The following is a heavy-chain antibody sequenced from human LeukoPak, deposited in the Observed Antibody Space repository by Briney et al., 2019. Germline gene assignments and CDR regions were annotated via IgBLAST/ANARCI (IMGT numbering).Heavy chain of an antibody. V-gene: IGHV4-34*01. CDR2: INHSGST. CDR1: GGSFSGYY. D-gene: IGHD2-15*01. CDR3: ARHSRRGFKVAATGMDV. J-gene: IGHJ6*04. Sequence: SETLSLTCAVYGGSFSGYYWSWIRQPPGKGLEWIGEINHSGSTNYSPSLKSRVTISVDTSKNQFSLKLSSVTAADTAVYYCARHSRRGFKVAATGMDVWGKGTTVTISS.